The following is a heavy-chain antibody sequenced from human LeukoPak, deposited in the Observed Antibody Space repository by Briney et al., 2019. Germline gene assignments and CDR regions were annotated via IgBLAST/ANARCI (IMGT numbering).Heavy chain of an antibody. D-gene: IGHD2-2*01. CDR1: GGSFSGYY. CDR2: INHSGST. V-gene: IGHV4-34*01. J-gene: IGHJ6*03. CDR3: ARVGGYCSSTSCFYYYYYMDV. Sequence: SETLSLTCAVYGGSFSGYYWSWIRQPPGKGLEWIGEINHSGSTNYNPSLKSRVTISVDTSKNQFSLKLSSVTAADTAVYYCARVGGYCSSTSCFYYYYYMDVWGKGTTVTVSS.